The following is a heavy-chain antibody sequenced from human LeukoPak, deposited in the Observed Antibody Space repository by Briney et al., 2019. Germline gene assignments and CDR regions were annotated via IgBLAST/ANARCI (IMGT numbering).Heavy chain of an antibody. V-gene: IGHV3-30-3*01. Sequence: AGGSLRLSCAASGFIFSSYTMHWVRQAPGKGLEWVAVISYDGGSKYYADSVKGRFTISRDNSKNTLYLQMNSLRAEDTAVYYCAKALPKVGATGSFDYWGQGTLVTVSS. CDR2: ISYDGGSK. CDR1: GFIFSSYT. J-gene: IGHJ4*02. CDR3: AKALPKVGATGSFDY. D-gene: IGHD1-26*01.